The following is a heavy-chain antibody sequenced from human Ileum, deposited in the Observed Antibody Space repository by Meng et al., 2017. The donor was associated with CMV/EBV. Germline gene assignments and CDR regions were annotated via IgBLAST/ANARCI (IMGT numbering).Heavy chain of an antibody. CDR1: GFTFSIDG. CDR3: AKDRGSYRTYWNFDL. Sequence: SGFTFSIDGMHWVRQAPGKGPEWVAVTWYDESNKYYADSVKGRFSISRDNSKNTLYLQMNSLRAEDTAVYYCAKDRGSYRTYWNFDLWGRGTLVTVSS. CDR2: TWYDESNK. V-gene: IGHV3-33*06. D-gene: IGHD3-16*02. J-gene: IGHJ2*01.